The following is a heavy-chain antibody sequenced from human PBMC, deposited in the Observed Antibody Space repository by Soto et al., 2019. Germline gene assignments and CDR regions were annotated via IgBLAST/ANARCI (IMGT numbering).Heavy chain of an antibody. D-gene: IGHD3-22*01. CDR2: ISAYNGDT. CDR1: GYIFTSYG. Sequence: ASVKVSFKSSGYIFTSYGISWVRQAPGQGLEWMGWISAYNGDTNYARNLQGRVTMTTDASTTTAYMELRSLRSDDTAVYYCARDKYYYGSTGYDPAEMYNGVDVW. V-gene: IGHV1-18*01. J-gene: IGHJ6*01. CDR3: ARDKYYYGSTGYDPAEMYNGVDV.